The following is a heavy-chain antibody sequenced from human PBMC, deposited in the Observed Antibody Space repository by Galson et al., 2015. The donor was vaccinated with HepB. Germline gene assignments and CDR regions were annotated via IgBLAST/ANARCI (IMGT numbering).Heavy chain of an antibody. CDR3: ARTGGRITMVRGIITWLDP. D-gene: IGHD3-10*01. CDR1: GYTFTRFA. V-gene: IGHV1-3*01. J-gene: IGHJ5*02. CDR2: INAGNGDT. Sequence: SVKVSCKASGYTFTRFAIHWVRQAPGQSLEWMGWINAGNGDTEYSQKFQGRVTMTRDTSANTAYMELSSLRSEDTAIYYCARTGGRITMVRGIITWLDPWGHGTLVTVSP.